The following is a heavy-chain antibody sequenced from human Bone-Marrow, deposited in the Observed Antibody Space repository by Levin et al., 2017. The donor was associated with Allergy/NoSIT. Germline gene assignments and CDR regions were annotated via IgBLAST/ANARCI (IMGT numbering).Heavy chain of an antibody. CDR3: ARSFTMLRGGFDP. CDR2: IFHTGST. D-gene: IGHD3-10*01. CDR1: GGSISSGGSS. J-gene: IGHJ5*02. Sequence: PSETLSLTCALSGGSISSGGSSWSWIRQPPGKGLEWIGYIFHTGSTYYNSSLKSRVTISVDRSKNQFSLKLTSVTAAATAVYYCARSFTMLRGGFDPWGQGILVTVSS. V-gene: IGHV4-30-2*01.